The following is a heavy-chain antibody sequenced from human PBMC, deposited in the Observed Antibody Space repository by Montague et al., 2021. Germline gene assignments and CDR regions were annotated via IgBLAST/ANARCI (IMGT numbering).Heavy chain of an antibody. CDR2: MFYGGAT. Sequence: SETLSLTCTASSGSIFHAHWSWVRQPPGKGLEWLGSMFYGGATSNNPSLKSRVTMSIDTSTNQFSLKLSFVTAADTAVYYCAKQDYFVSGTSYKGFDPWGQGILVTVSS. CDR3: AKQDYFVSGTSYKGFDP. D-gene: IGHD3-10*01. V-gene: IGHV4-59*08. CDR1: SGSIFHAH. J-gene: IGHJ5*02.